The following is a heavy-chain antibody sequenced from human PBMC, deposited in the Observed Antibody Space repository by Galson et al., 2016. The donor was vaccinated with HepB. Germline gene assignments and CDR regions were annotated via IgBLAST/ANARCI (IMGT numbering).Heavy chain of an antibody. D-gene: IGHD5-12*01. CDR1: GFTFSTSG. V-gene: IGHV3-30*18. CDR3: AKDHEYTGYAQFDY. J-gene: IGHJ4*02. Sequence: SLRLSCAASGFTFSTSGMHWVRQAPGKGLEWVAIISYDGSNKYYVDSVKGRFTISRDNSKNTLYLQMDSLRAEDTAVYYCAKDHEYTGYAQFDYWGQGTLVTVSS. CDR2: ISYDGSNK.